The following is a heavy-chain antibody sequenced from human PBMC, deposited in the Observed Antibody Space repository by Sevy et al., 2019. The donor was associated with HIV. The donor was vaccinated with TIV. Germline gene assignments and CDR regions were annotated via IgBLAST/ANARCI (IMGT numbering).Heavy chain of an antibody. Sequence: SETLSLTCAVSGDSVSGGYWSWIRQPLGKGLEWIGYFYYSGRTNYNPSLKSRATISVDTSKNQFSLKLTSVTAADTAVYYCAEVSPSYYYGVGAWGQGTTVTVSS. V-gene: IGHV4-59*02. CDR2: FYYSGRT. J-gene: IGHJ6*02. CDR1: GDSVSGGY. CDR3: AEVSPSYYYGVGA.